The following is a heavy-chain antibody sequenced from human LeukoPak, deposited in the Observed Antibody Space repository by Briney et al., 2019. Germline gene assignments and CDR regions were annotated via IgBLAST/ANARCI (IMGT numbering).Heavy chain of an antibody. D-gene: IGHD3-10*01. CDR3: ARLLDGSGSYAPLDI. V-gene: IGHV5-51*01. J-gene: IGHJ3*02. CDR2: IYPGNSDT. CDR1: GYSFTSYW. Sequence: GESLKISCKGSGYSFTSYWIGWARQMPGKGLEWMAMIYPGNSDTTYRPSFQGQVIISADKSINTAYLQWSSLKASDTAMYYCARLLDGSGSYAPLDIWGQGTMVTVSS.